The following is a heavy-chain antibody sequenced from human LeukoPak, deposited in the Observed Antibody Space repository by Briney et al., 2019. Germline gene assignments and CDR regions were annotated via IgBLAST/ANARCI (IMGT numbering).Heavy chain of an antibody. D-gene: IGHD6-6*01. CDR1: GFTFSSYA. Sequence: GGSLRLSCAASGFTFSSYAMHWVRQAPGKGLEWVAVISYDGSNKYYADSVKGRFTISRDNSKNTLYLQMNSLRAEDTAVYYCARDLGYSSSSGLDYWGQGTLVTVSS. CDR3: ARDLGYSSSSGLDY. V-gene: IGHV3-30-3*01. J-gene: IGHJ4*02. CDR2: ISYDGSNK.